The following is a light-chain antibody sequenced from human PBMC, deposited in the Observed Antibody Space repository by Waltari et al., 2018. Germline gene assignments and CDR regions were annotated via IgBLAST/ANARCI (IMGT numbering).Light chain of an antibody. CDR1: SGHSSYA. CDR2: LNSDGSH. CDR3: QTWGTGIHVV. Sequence: QLVLTQSPSASASLGASVKLTCTLSSGHSSYAIAWHQPQPEKGPRYLMKLNSDGSHRKGDGIPDRFSGSSSGAERYLTISSLQSEDEADYYCQTWGTGIHVVFGGGTKLTVL. J-gene: IGLJ2*01. V-gene: IGLV4-69*01.